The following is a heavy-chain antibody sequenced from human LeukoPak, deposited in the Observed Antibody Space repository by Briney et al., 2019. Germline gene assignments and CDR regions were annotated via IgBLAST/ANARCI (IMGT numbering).Heavy chain of an antibody. CDR2: ISYDGSNK. CDR3: ARGYYYDSSGYFDY. J-gene: IGHJ4*02. V-gene: IGHV3-30-3*01. D-gene: IGHD3-22*01. CDR1: GFTFSGYA. Sequence: TGGSLRLSCEASGFTFSGYAMHGFRKAPGKGLDWGAVISYDGSNKYYADSVKGRFTISRDNSKNTLYLQMNGLRAEDTAVYYCARGYYYDSSGYFDYWGQGTLVTVSS.